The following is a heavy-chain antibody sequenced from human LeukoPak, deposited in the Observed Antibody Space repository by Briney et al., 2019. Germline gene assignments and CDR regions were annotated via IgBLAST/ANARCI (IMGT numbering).Heavy chain of an antibody. Sequence: GGSLRLSCAASGFTFDDYAMHWVRQAPGKGLEWVSGISWNSGSIGYADSVKGRFTNSRDNAKNSLYLQMNSLRAEDTALYYCAKDSVAGIAEYFQHWGQGTLVTVSS. CDR1: GFTFDDYA. V-gene: IGHV3-9*01. D-gene: IGHD6-19*01. CDR3: AKDSVAGIAEYFQH. J-gene: IGHJ1*01. CDR2: ISWNSGSI.